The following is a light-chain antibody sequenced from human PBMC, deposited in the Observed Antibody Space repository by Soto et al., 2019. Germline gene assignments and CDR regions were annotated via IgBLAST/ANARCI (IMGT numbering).Light chain of an antibody. J-gene: IGKJ1*01. CDR3: HQYGNSPGT. V-gene: IGKV3-20*01. Sequence: EIVLTQAPCTLSLSSGERATLSGWASQSDSSNLLAWYQQKPGKAPRLLIYAASNRATGIPDRFSGSGSGTEFTLTISRLEPEDFTVYYCHQYGNSPGTFGQGTKVDIK. CDR1: QSDSSNL. CDR2: AAS.